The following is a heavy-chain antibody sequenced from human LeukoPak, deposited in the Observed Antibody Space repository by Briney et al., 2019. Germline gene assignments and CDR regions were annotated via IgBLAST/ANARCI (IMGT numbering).Heavy chain of an antibody. CDR2: ISAYNGNT. CDR3: ARLPDYYDSSGYYSFDY. CDR1: GYTFTSYG. V-gene: IGHV1-18*01. Sequence: ASVKVSCKASGYTFTSYGISWVRQAPGQGLEWMGWISAYNGNTNYAQKLQGRVTMTTDTSTSTAYMELRSLRSDDTAVYYCARLPDYYDSSGYYSFDYWGQGTLVIVSS. D-gene: IGHD3-22*01. J-gene: IGHJ4*02.